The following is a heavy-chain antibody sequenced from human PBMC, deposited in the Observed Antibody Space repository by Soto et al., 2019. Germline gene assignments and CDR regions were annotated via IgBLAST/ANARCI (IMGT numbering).Heavy chain of an antibody. J-gene: IGHJ1*01. V-gene: IGHV3-30*18. Sequence: QVQLVESGGGVVQPGRSLRLSCAASGFTFSSYGMHWVRQAPGKGLEWVAVISYDGSNKYYADSVKGRFTISRDNSKNTLYLQMNSLRAEDTAVYYCAKDDGSGWTIVHWGQGTLVTVSS. CDR2: ISYDGSNK. D-gene: IGHD6-19*01. CDR3: AKDDGSGWTIVH. CDR1: GFTFSSYG.